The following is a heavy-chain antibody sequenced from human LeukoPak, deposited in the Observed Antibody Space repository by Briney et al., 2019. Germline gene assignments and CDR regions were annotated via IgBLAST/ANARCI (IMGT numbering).Heavy chain of an antibody. CDR3: ARFGGSWYSFHLDI. CDR1: AFTFSSYA. D-gene: IGHD6-13*01. CDR2: ISGRGGSR. J-gene: IGHJ3*02. Sequence: SGGSVSLSCAASAFTFSSYAMSWVRQAPGKGLEWVSAISGRGGSRYYADSVKGRFIISRDNTKNTLYLQMNSLRAEDTAVYYCARFGGSWYSFHLDIWGQGTMVTVSS. V-gene: IGHV3-23*01.